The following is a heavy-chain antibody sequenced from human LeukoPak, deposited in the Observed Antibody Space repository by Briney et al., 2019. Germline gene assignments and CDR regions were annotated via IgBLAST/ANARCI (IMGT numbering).Heavy chain of an antibody. J-gene: IGHJ4*02. Sequence: PGGSLRLSCAASGFTFSSYTMHWVRQAPGKGLEWVAVILNDGSNQYYADSVKGRFTISRDNSKNTLYLQMNSLRAEDTAVYYCAKDTGYYYGSGSYSFFDYWGQGTLVTVSS. CDR3: AKDTGYYYGSGSYSFFDY. CDR2: ILNDGSNQ. D-gene: IGHD3-10*01. CDR1: GFTFSSYT. V-gene: IGHV3-30-3*01.